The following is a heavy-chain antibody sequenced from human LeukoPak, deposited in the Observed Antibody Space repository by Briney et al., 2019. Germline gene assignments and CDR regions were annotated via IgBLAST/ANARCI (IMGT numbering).Heavy chain of an antibody. Sequence: GGSLRLSCAASGFTVSSNYMSWVRQAPGKGLEWVSVIYSGGSTYYADSVKGRFTISRHNSKNTLYLQMNSLRAEDTAVYYCARGNGVSSGYYYYGMDVWDQGTTVTVSS. V-gene: IGHV3-53*04. CDR3: ARGNGVSSGYYYYGMDV. D-gene: IGHD2-8*01. J-gene: IGHJ6*02. CDR1: GFTVSSNY. CDR2: IYSGGST.